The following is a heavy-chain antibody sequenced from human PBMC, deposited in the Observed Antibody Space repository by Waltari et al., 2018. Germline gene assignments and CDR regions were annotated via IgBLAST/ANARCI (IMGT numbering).Heavy chain of an antibody. Sequence: QVQLQQWGAGLLKPSETLSLTCAVYGGSFSGYYWSWIRQPPGKGLEWIGEINHSGSTNYNPSLKSRVTISVDTSKNQFSLKLSSVTAADTAVYYCARGGPRYSGSYYGYFDYWGQGTLVTVSS. CDR2: INHSGST. J-gene: IGHJ4*02. D-gene: IGHD1-26*01. CDR3: ARGGPRYSGSYYGYFDY. V-gene: IGHV4-34*01. CDR1: GGSFSGYY.